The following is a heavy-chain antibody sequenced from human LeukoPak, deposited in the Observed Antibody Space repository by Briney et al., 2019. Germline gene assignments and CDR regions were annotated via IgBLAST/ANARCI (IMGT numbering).Heavy chain of an antibody. CDR1: GFTFSSYA. CDR3: AKATVPLISGQLWDY. J-gene: IGHJ4*02. V-gene: IGHV3-23*01. Sequence: GGSLRLSCAASGFTFSSYAMSWVRQAPGKGLEWVSGISGSGGSTYYADSVKGRFTISRDNSKNTVYLQMNSLSAEDTAVYYCAKATVPLISGQLWDYRGQGTLVTVSS. D-gene: IGHD2/OR15-2a*01. CDR2: ISGSGGST.